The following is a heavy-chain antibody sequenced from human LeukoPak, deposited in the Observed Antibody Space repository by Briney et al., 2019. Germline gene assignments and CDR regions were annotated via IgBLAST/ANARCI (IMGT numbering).Heavy chain of an antibody. Sequence: XLTXXXYGGXXSGYYWSWIRQPPGKGLEWIGEINHSGSTNYNPSLKSRVTISVDTSKNQFSLKLSSVTAADTAVYYCAREGLYSSGWTPLDYWGQGTLVTVSS. CDR3: AREGLYSSGWTPLDY. D-gene: IGHD6-19*01. V-gene: IGHV4-34*01. CDR1: GGXXSGYY. J-gene: IGHJ4*02. CDR2: INHSGST.